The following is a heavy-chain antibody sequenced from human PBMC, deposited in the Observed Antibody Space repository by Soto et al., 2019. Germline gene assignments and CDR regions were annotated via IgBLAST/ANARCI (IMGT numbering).Heavy chain of an antibody. CDR2: IYHSGST. CDR3: ARHLFGSGNWFDP. V-gene: IGHV4-4*02. J-gene: IGHJ5*02. CDR1: GGFMITDHC. Sequence: SQTLSLTSTGSGGFMITDHCCICLLLPPGKGLEWIGEIYHSGSTNYNPSLKSRVTISVDKSKNQFSLKLSSVTAADTAVYYCARHLFGSGNWFDPWSQGTLVTVS. D-gene: IGHD3-10*02.